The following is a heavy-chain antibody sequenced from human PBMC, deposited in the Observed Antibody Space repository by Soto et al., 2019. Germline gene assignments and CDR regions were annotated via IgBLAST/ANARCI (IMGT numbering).Heavy chain of an antibody. D-gene: IGHD3-22*01. CDR3: ARDDDSSGYFLAYIDY. V-gene: IGHV3-30-3*01. J-gene: IGHJ4*02. Sequence: QVQLVESGGGVVQPGRSLRLSCAASGFTFSSYAMHWVRQAPGKGLEWVAVISYDGSNKYYADSVKGRFTISRDNSKNTLYLQMNSLRAEDTAVYYCARDDDSSGYFLAYIDYWGQGTLVTVSS. CDR2: ISYDGSNK. CDR1: GFTFSSYA.